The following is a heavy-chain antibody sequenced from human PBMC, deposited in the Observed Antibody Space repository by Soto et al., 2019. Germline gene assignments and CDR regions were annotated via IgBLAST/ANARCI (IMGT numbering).Heavy chain of an antibody. V-gene: IGHV3-21*01. D-gene: IGHD6-13*01. CDR2: ISSSSYI. J-gene: IGHJ4*02. Sequence: GGSLRLSCAASGFTFSSYSMNWVRQAPGEGLEWVSSISSSSYIYYADSVKGRFTISRDNAKNSLYLQMNSLRAEDTAVYYCARGLRGYSSSWFYFDYWSQGTLVTVSS. CDR3: ARGLRGYSSSWFYFDY. CDR1: GFTFSSYS.